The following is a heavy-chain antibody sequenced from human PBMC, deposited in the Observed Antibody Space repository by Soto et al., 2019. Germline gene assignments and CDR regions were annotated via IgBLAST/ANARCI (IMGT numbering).Heavy chain of an antibody. J-gene: IGHJ3*01. CDR1: GFTFNTYA. D-gene: IGHD4-17*01. V-gene: IGHV3-23*01. CDR3: AKVIRRDAYGAFDV. Sequence: GGCLRLSXAASGFTFNTYAMTWVRQPPGKGLEWVSSISLTGGSVYDADSVKGRFTISRDNSKNILYLQMTSLRVEDTAKYFCAKVIRRDAYGAFDVWGQGTMVTVSS. CDR2: ISLTGGSV.